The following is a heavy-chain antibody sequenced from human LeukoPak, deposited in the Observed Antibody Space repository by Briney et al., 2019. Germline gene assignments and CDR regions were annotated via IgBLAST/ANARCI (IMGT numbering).Heavy chain of an antibody. V-gene: IGHV3-72*01. CDR3: GRAANRDNYYYAMGV. D-gene: IGHD2-15*01. CDR2: SRNKAKSYAT. Sequence: SGGSLKLSCAASGFSLNDHFMDWVRQAPGKGLEWVGRSRNKAKSYATEYAASVKGRFTISRDESKNSLYLQMNSLKSEDTAVYYCGRAANRDNYYYAMGVWGRGTTVTVSS. CDR1: GFSLNDHF. J-gene: IGHJ6*02.